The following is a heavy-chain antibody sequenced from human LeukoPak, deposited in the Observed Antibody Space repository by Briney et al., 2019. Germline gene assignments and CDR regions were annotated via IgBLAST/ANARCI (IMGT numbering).Heavy chain of an antibody. V-gene: IGHV1-69*13. CDR1: GYTFSDYG. CDR3: ARGRRYCSSTSCYTVT. J-gene: IGHJ5*02. Sequence: GASIKVSCKTSGYTFSDYGISWLRQAPRQGLEWMGGIIPIFGTANYAQKFQGRVTITADESTSTAYMELSSLRSEDTAVYYCARGRRYCSSTSCYTVTWGQGTLVTVSS. D-gene: IGHD2-2*02. CDR2: IIPIFGTA.